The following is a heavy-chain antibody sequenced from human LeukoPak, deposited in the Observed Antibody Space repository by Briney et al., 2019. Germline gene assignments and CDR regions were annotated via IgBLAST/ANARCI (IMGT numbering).Heavy chain of an antibody. Sequence: SETLSLTCTVSGGSISNYYWNWIRQSPGKGLEWIGNVYYSGRTNYNPSLKSRVTISVDTSKNQFSLNLSSVPAADTAVYYCARAGYYDTSGLGRAFEIWGQGTMVTVSS. CDR1: GGSISNYY. CDR3: ARAGYYDTSGLGRAFEI. D-gene: IGHD3-22*01. CDR2: VYYSGRT. V-gene: IGHV4-59*01. J-gene: IGHJ3*02.